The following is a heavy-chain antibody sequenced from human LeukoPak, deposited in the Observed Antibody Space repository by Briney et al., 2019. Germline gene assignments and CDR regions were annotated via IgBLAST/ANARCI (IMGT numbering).Heavy chain of an antibody. D-gene: IGHD3-9*01. Sequence: GGSLRLSCAASGFTFSSYGMHWVRQAPGKGLEWVAFIRYDGSNKYYADSVKGRFTISRDNSKNTLYLQMNSLRAEDTAVYYCAKVIDDILTGYQSALDYWGQGTLVTVSS. CDR1: GFTFSSYG. J-gene: IGHJ4*02. CDR2: IRYDGSNK. CDR3: AKVIDDILTGYQSALDY. V-gene: IGHV3-30*02.